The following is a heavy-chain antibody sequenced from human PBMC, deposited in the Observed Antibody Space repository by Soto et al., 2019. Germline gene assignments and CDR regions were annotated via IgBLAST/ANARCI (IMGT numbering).Heavy chain of an antibody. CDR1: GGSLRSSY. CDR3: ARGHIPVYGPVPDYFDS. V-gene: IGHV4-34*02. Sequence: QVHLQQWGAGLLKPSETLSLTCGVYGGSLRSSYWSWIRQPPGKALEWLGKVTHSGSTTFNPFLKSRVSVSVDTSDNQFSMKITSVTTADTAVYYCARGHIPVYGPVPDYFDSWGQGTLVTVSS. D-gene: IGHD2-21*01. J-gene: IGHJ4*02. CDR2: VTHSGST.